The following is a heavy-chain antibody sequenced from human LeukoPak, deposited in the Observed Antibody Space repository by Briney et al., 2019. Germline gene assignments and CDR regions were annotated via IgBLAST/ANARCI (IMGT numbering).Heavy chain of an antibody. D-gene: IGHD4-17*01. J-gene: IGHJ4*02. CDR3: AKASTDYGDYPFDY. V-gene: IGHV3-23*01. CDR1: GFTFTSYS. CDR2: ISGGGGST. Sequence: PGRSLRLSCAASGFTFTSYSMNWVRQAPGKGLEWVSTISGGGGSTYYADSVKGRFTISRDNSKNTLYLQVNSLRAEDTAVYYCAKASTDYGDYPFDYWGQGTLVTVSS.